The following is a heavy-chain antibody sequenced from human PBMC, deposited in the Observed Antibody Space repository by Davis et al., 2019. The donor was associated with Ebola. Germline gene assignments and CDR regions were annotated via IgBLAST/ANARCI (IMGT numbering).Heavy chain of an antibody. CDR1: GYSFTSYW. CDR3: ARPSDSSGWYSLDY. D-gene: IGHD6-19*01. CDR2: IYPGDSDT. Sequence: PGGSLRLSCKGSGYSFTSYWIGWVRQMPGKGLEWMGIIYPGDSDTRYSPSFQGQVTISADKSISTAYLQWSSLKASDTAMYYCARPSDSSGWYSLDYWGQGTLVTVSS. J-gene: IGHJ4*02. V-gene: IGHV5-51*01.